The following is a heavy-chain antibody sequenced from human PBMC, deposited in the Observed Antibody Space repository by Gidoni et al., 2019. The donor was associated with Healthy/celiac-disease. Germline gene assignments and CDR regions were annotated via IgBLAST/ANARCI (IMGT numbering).Heavy chain of an antibody. CDR3: ARGSMITFGGVMGFDY. CDR1: VGSISSGDYY. V-gene: IGHV4-30-4*01. CDR2: IYYSGST. J-gene: IGHJ4*02. D-gene: IGHD3-16*01. Sequence: QVQLQESGPGLVKPSQTLSLTCTVSVGSISSGDYYWSWIRQPPGKGLEWIGYIYYSGSTYYNPSLKSRVTISVDTSKNQFSLKLSSVTAADTAVYYCARGSMITFGGVMGFDYWGQGTLVTVSS.